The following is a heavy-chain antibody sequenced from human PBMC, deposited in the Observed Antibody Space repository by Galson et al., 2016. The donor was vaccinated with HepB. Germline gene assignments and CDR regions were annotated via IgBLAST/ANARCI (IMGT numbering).Heavy chain of an antibody. Sequence: SLRLSCAASGFTFSSYAMHWVRQAPGKGLEWVAVISYDGSNTYYADTVKGRFTISRDNSKSTLYMQMNSLRAEDTALYYCARDHGVGAKAAFDIWGQGTMVTVSS. J-gene: IGHJ3*02. D-gene: IGHD1-26*01. V-gene: IGHV3-30-3*01. CDR3: ARDHGVGAKAAFDI. CDR1: GFTFSSYA. CDR2: ISYDGSNT.